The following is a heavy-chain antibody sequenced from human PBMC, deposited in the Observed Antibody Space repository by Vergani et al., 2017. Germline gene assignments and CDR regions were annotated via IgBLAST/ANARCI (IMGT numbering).Heavy chain of an antibody. CDR2: IKSKTDGGKT. V-gene: IGHV3-15*01. D-gene: IGHD3-10*01. Sequence: EVQLVESGGGLVKPGGSLRLSCAASGFTFSNAWMSWVRQAPGKGLEWVGRIKSKTDGGKTDYAAPVKGIFTISRDDSKNTLYLQMNSLKTEDTAVYYCTTWFGEPLGDYWGQGTLVTVSS. J-gene: IGHJ4*02. CDR1: GFTFSNAW. CDR3: TTWFGEPLGDY.